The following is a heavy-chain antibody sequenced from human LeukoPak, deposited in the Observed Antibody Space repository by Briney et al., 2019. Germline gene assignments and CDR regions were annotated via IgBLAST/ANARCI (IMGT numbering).Heavy chain of an antibody. V-gene: IGHV4-59*08. CDR1: GGSISSYY. CDR3: ARRDYYGDYYFDY. Sequence: SETLSLTCTVSGGSISSYYWSWIRQPPGKGLEWIGYIYYSGSTNYNPSLKSRVTISVDTSKNQFSLKLSSVTAADTAVYYCARRDYYGDYYFDYWGQGTLVTVSS. J-gene: IGHJ4*02. CDR2: IYYSGST. D-gene: IGHD4-17*01.